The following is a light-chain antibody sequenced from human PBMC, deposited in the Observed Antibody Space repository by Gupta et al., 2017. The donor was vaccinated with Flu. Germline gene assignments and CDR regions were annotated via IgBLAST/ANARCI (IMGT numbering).Light chain of an antibody. CDR3: QQDCSSPKT. CDR2: GAS. J-gene: IGKJ1*01. V-gene: IGKV3-20*01. CDR1: QSVRRSY. Sequence: EIVLTQSPGTLSLSPGERATLSCRAGQSVRRSYLAWYQQKPGQAPRLLIYGASSRAIGIPDRFSGSESGTDFTLTISRLEPEDFAVYYCQQDCSSPKTFGQGTKVEVK.